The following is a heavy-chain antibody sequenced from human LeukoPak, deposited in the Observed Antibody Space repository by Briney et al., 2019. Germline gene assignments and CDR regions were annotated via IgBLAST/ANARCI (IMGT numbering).Heavy chain of an antibody. D-gene: IGHD6-13*01. CDR1: GFTFSSYG. CDR3: AREQLGAAAGTKYFDL. CDR2: IWYDGSNK. Sequence: GRSLRLSCAASGFTFSSYGMHWVRQAPGKGLEWVAVIWYDGSNKYYADSVKGRFTISRDNSKNTLYLQMNSLRAEDTAVYYCAREQLGAAAGTKYFDLWGRGTLVTVSS. V-gene: IGHV3-33*01. J-gene: IGHJ2*01.